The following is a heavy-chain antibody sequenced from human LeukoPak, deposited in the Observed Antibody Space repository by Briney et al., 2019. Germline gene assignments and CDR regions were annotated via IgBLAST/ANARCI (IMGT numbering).Heavy chain of an antibody. J-gene: IGHJ4*02. CDR2: INPGGNT. V-gene: IGHV4-34*01. Sequence: SETLSLTCAAYGGSFSGYYWSWIRQPPGKGLEWIGEINPGGNTYYNPSLKSRVTISVDTSKNQFSLKLTSVTAADTAVYYCARADGAQTFPFDYWSLGTLVTVSS. CDR3: ARADGAQTFPFDY. D-gene: IGHD4/OR15-4a*01. CDR1: GGSFSGYY.